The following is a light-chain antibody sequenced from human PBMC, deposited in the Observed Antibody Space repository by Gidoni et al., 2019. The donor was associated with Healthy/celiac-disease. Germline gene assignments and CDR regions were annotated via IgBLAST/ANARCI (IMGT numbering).Light chain of an antibody. Sequence: THITHSPSSLSASVGDRVTITCRASHSISSYLKWYQQKPGKDHKLLIYAASRLESGVPSSVSGIGSGTVFTLTISSRQPEYFATYYCQHGYSTPLTFGGGTKVEIK. CDR1: HSISSY. J-gene: IGKJ4*01. CDR2: AAS. V-gene: IGKV1-39*01. CDR3: QHGYSTPLT.